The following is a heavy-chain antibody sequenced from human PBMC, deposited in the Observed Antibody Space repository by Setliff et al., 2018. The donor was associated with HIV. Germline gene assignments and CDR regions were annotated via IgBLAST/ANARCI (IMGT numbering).Heavy chain of an antibody. CDR3: ARDRGVITDPHSAGTHSATHYCDY. Sequence: ASVKVSCKASGYTFTNYFVHWVRQAPGQGLEWMGIINPSGGSTSYAQKFQGRVTMTRDTSTSTVYMELSSLRSEDTAVYYCARDRGVITDPHSAGTHSATHYCDYWGQGTLVTVSS. J-gene: IGHJ4*02. V-gene: IGHV1-46*01. D-gene: IGHD3-10*01. CDR2: INPSGGST. CDR1: GYTFTNYF.